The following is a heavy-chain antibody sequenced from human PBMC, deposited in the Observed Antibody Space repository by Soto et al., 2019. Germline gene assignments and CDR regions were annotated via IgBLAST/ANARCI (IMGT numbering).Heavy chain of an antibody. V-gene: IGHV4-39*07. D-gene: IGHD5-18*01. CDR3: ARGAMEYAFDI. J-gene: IGHJ3*02. CDR1: GGSISSSSYY. Sequence: PSETLSLTCTVSGGSISSSSYYWGWIRQPPGKGLEWIGSIYYSGSTYYNPSLKSRVTIAVDTSKNQFSLKLSSVTAAYTVVYYCARGAMEYAFDISGQGTMVTVSS. CDR2: IYYSGST.